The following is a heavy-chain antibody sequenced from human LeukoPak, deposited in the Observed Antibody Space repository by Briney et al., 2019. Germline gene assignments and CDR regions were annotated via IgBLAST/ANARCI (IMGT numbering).Heavy chain of an antibody. CDR2: TYYRSKWYN. CDR1: GDSVSSNSAA. J-gene: IGHJ6*03. V-gene: IGHV6-1*01. D-gene: IGHD6-19*01. Sequence: SQTLSLTCAISGDSVSSNSAAWNWIRQSPSRGLEWLGRTYYRSKWYNDYAVSVKSRITINPDTSKNQFSLQLNSVTPEDTAVYYCASGGYSSGGKDYYYYMDVWGKGTTVTVSS. CDR3: ASGGYSSGGKDYYYYMDV.